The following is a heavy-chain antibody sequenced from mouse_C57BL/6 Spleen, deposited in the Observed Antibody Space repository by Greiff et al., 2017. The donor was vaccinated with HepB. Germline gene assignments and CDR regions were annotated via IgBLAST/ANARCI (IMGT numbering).Heavy chain of an antibody. CDR2: INPGSGGT. CDR1: GYAFTNYL. V-gene: IGHV1-54*01. CDR3: ARGGNYKNFDY. J-gene: IGHJ2*01. D-gene: IGHD2-1*01. Sequence: VQLKESGAELVRPGTSVKVSCKASGYAFTNYLIEWVKQRPGQGLEWFGVINPGSGGTNYNEKFKGKATLTADKSSSTAYMQLSSLTSEDSAVYFCARGGNYKNFDYWGQGTTLTVSS.